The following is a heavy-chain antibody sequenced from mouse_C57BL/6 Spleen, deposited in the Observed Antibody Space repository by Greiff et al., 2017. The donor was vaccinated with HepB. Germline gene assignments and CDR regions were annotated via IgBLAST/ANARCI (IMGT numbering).Heavy chain of an antibody. J-gene: IGHJ3*01. D-gene: IGHD3-1*01. CDR2: IYPSDSET. CDR1: GYTFTSYW. CDR3: ARLGVGAY. Sequence: QVQLQQPAAELVRPGSSVKLSCKDSGYTFTSYWMDWVKQRPGQGLEWIGNIYPSDSETHYNQKFKDKATLTVDKSSSTAYMQLSSLTSEDAAVYYCARLGVGAYWGQGTLVTVSA. V-gene: IGHV1-61*01.